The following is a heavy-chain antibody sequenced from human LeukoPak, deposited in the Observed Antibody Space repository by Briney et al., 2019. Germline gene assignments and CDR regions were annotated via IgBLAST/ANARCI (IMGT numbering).Heavy chain of an antibody. V-gene: IGHV4-61*02. CDR2: IYTSGST. J-gene: IGHJ4*02. D-gene: IGHD3-22*01. CDR3: ARASYSYDINGWVPFDY. Sequence: SETLSLTCTVSGGSISSRNYYWSWIRQPAGKGLEWIGRIYTSGSTNYNPSLKSRVTISGDTSKNQFSLRLSSVTAADTAVYYCARASYSYDINGWVPFDYWGQGTLVTVSS. CDR1: GGSISSRNYY.